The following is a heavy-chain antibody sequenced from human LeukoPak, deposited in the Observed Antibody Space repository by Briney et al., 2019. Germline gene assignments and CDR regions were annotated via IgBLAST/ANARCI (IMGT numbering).Heavy chain of an antibody. CDR1: GYTFTDYY. J-gene: IGHJ3*02. D-gene: IGHD3-10*01. CDR2: VDPEDGET. CDR3: ATVRESVGTTFYAVAFDI. Sequence: ASVKISCKVSGYTFTDYYMHWVQQAPGKGLEWIGLVDPEDGETIYAEKFQGRVTITADTSTDTAYMELSSLRSEDTAVYYCATVRESVGTTFYAVAFDIWGQGTMVTVSS. V-gene: IGHV1-69-2*01.